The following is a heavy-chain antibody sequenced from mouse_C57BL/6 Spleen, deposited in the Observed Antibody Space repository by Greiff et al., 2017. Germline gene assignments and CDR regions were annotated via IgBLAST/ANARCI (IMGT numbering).Heavy chain of an antibody. CDR2: ISDGGSYT. CDR1: GFTFSSYA. J-gene: IGHJ2*01. Sequence: EVQGVESGGGLVKPGGSLKLSCAASGFTFSSYAMSWVRQTPEKRLEWVATISDGGSYTYYPDNVKGRFTISRDNAKNNLYLQMSHLKSEDTAMYYCARDERKRGFDYWGQGTTLTVSS. CDR3: ARDERKRGFDY. V-gene: IGHV5-4*01.